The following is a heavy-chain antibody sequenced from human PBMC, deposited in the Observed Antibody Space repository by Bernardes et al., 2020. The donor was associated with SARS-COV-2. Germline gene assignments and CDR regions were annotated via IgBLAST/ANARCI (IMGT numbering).Heavy chain of an antibody. J-gene: IGHJ3*02. CDR3: ASPMGRLSSALDAFDI. Sequence: SVKVSCKASGGTFSSYAISWVRQAPGQGLEWMGGIIPIFGTANYAQKFQGRVTITADESTSTAYMELSSLRSEDTAVYYCASPMGRLSSALDAFDIWGQGTMVTVSS. V-gene: IGHV1-69*13. D-gene: IGHD3-10*01. CDR1: GGTFSSYA. CDR2: IIPIFGTA.